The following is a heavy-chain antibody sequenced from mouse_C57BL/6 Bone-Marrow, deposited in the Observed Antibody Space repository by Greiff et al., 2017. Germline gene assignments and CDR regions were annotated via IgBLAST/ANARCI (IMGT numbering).Heavy chain of an antibody. Sequence: QVQLQQPGAELVKPGASVKLSCTASGFTFTSYWLHWVKQRPGRGLEWIGRIDPKNGGTKYNAKFKSKATLTVDKPSSTAYLQLSSLTSEDAAVDYCAISLLSGAEGYWGQGTSVTVSS. CDR2: IDPKNGGT. J-gene: IGHJ4*01. CDR3: AISLLSGAEGY. V-gene: IGHV1-62-3*01. D-gene: IGHD6-1*01. CDR1: GFTFTSYW.